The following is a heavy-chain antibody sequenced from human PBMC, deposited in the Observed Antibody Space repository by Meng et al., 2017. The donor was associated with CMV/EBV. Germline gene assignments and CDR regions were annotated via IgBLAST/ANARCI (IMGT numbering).Heavy chain of an antibody. CDR1: GFTFSDYY. CDR2: ISSSGSTI. J-gene: IGHJ4*02. V-gene: IGHV3-11*04. CDR3: GFSSWYKGPSGY. D-gene: IGHD6-13*01. Sequence: GESLKISCAASGFTFSDYYMSWIRQAPGKGLEWVSYISSSGSTIYYADSVKGRFTISRDNAKNSLYLQMNSLRAEDTAVYYCGFSSWYKGPSGYWGQGTLVTVSS.